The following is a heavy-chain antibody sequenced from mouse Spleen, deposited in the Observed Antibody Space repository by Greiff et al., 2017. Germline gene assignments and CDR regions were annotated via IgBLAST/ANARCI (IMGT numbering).Heavy chain of an antibody. V-gene: IGHV1-81*01. CDR1: GYTFTSYG. D-gene: IGHD1-2*01. CDR3: ARVSITTAYFDV. Sequence: QVQLKESGAELARPGASVKLSCKASGYTFTSYGISWVKQRTGQGLEWIGEIYPRSGNTYYNEKFKGKATLTADKSSSTAYMELRSLTSEDSAVYFCARVSITTAYFDVWGAGTTVTVSS. CDR2: IYPRSGNT. J-gene: IGHJ1*01.